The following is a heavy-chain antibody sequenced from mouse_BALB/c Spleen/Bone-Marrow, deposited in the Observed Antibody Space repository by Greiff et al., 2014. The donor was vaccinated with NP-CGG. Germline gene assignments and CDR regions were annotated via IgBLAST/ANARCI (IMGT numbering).Heavy chain of an antibody. Sequence: QGQLKGSGPGLGAPSQSLSITCTLSGVSLTSYGVHWGRQPPGKGLEWLVVIWSDGSTTYNSALKSRLSISKDNSKSQVFLKMNSLQTDDTAMYYCARHGNYAMDYWGQGTSVTVSS. D-gene: IGHD1-1*02. CDR1: GVSLTSYG. J-gene: IGHJ4*01. CDR2: IWSDGST. CDR3: ARHGNYAMDY. V-gene: IGHV2-6-1*01.